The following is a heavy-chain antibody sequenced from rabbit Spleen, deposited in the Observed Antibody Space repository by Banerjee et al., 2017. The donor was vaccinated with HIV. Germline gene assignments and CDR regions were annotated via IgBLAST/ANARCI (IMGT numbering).Heavy chain of an antibody. V-gene: IGHV1S45*01. CDR3: ARDWVATPGF. D-gene: IGHD3-1*01. Sequence: QEQLEESGGDLVKPGTSLTLTCRGSGLDFSSSYWICWVRQAPGKGLEWIACIDVIKSGNTYYASWAKGRFTISKTSSTTVTLQMTSLTAANTATYFCARDWVATPGFWGPGTLVTVS. CDR1: GLDFSSSYW. CDR2: IDVIKSGNT. J-gene: IGHJ6*01.